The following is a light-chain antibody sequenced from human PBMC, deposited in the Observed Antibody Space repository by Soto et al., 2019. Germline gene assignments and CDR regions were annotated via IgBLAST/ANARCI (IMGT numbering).Light chain of an antibody. CDR3: QQYTQWPIT. CDR2: GIS. V-gene: IGKV3D-15*01. CDR1: QSVNSN. J-gene: IGKJ5*01. Sequence: EVVMTQSPATLSVSPGEGATLSCRASQSVNSNYLAWYQQKPGQAPRLLIYGISTRATGIPDRFSASGSGTEFTLTLSSLQPEDFAVYYCQQYTQWPITFGQGTRLEMK.